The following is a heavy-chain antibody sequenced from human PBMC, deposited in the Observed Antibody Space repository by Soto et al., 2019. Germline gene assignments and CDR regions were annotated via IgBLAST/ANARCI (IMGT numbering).Heavy chain of an antibody. J-gene: IGHJ6*03. CDR2: IYYSGST. Sequence: SETLSLTCTVSGGSISSSSYYWGWIRQPPGKGLAWIGSIYYSGSTSYNPPLKSRVTISVDTSKNQFYLKLSSVTAADTAVYYCARQGSDSDYYYYMDVWGKGTTVTVSS. V-gene: IGHV4-39*01. CDR1: GGSISSSSYY. CDR3: ARQGSDSDYYYYMDV.